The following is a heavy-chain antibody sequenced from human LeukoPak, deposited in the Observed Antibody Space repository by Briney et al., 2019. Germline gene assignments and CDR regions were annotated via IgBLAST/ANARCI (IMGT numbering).Heavy chain of an antibody. CDR3: ARFPRGHFDY. CDR2: ISSSSSYI. J-gene: IGHJ4*02. CDR1: GFTFSSYS. Sequence: GGSLRLSCAASGFTFSSYSMNWVRQASGKGLEWVSSISSSSSYIYYADSVKGRFTISRDNSKNSLYLQMNSLRVEDTAVYYCARFPRGHFDYWGQGTLVTVSS. V-gene: IGHV3-21*01. D-gene: IGHD3-10*01.